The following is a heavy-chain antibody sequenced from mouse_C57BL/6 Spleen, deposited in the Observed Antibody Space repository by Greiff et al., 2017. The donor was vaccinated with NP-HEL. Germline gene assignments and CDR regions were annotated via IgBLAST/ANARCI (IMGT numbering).Heavy chain of an antibody. CDR1: GFTFTDYY. D-gene: IGHD2-1*01. CDR3: ARYIEGNYGAMDY. Sequence: EVKLVESGGGLVQPGGSLSLSCAASGFTFTDYYMSWVRQPPGKALEWLGFIRNKANGYTTEYSASVKGRFTISRDNSQSILYLQMNALRAEDSATYYCARYIEGNYGAMDYWGQGTSVTVSS. V-gene: IGHV7-3*01. CDR2: IRNKANGYTT. J-gene: IGHJ4*01.